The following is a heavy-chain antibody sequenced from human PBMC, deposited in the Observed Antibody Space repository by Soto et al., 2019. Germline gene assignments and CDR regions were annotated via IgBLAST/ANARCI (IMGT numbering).Heavy chain of an antibody. CDR2: INAGNGNT. D-gene: IGHD2-15*01. V-gene: IGHV1-3*01. CDR1: GYTFTSYA. CDR3: ARDEVAPIY. J-gene: IGHJ4*02. Sequence: ASVKVSCTASGYTFTSYAMHWVRQAPGQRLEWMGWINAGNGNTKYSQNFQGRVIFTRDTSASTAYMELSSLRSEDTAVYYCARDEVAPIYWGQGTLVTVSS.